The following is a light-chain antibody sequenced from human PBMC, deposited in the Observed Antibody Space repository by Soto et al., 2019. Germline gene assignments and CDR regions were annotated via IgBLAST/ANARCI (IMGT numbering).Light chain of an antibody. Sequence: QSVLTQPASVSGSPGQSITISCTGTSSDVGHYDYVSWYQQHPGKAPKLMISEVSYRPSGISNRFSGSKSGNTASLTISGLQAEDEADYYCSSYAITRIWVFGGGTKLTVL. CDR3: SSYAITRIWV. V-gene: IGLV2-14*01. CDR1: SSDVGHYDY. CDR2: EVS. J-gene: IGLJ3*02.